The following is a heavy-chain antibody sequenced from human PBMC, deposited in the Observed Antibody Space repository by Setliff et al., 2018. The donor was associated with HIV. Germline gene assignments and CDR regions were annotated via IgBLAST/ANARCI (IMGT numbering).Heavy chain of an antibody. J-gene: IGHJ4*02. CDR3: ATIKPGGASFDN. Sequence: PSETLSLTCAVSGGSSSSGYWSWIRQPPGKGLEWLGYSHNSGRTSYNPTLRSRRSMLFDTPNNQLSLHLSSVTAADTAIYYCATIKPGGASFDNWGQGTLVTVSS. CDR1: GGSSSSGY. V-gene: IGHV4-59*04. D-gene: IGHD3-16*01. CDR2: SHNSGRT.